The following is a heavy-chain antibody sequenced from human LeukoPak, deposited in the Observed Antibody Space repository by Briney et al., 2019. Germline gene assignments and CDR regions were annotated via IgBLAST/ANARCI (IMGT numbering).Heavy chain of an antibody. D-gene: IGHD5-18*01. Sequence: PSETLSLTCTVSGGSISSGGYYWSWIRQHPGKGLEWIGYIYYSGSTYYNPSLKSRVTISVDTSKNQFSLKLSSVTAADTAVYYCARGNAYSYGYPPDPCYYYYYMDVWGKGTTVTVSS. CDR1: GGSISSGGYY. CDR3: ARGNAYSYGYPPDPCYYYYYMDV. CDR2: IYYSGST. J-gene: IGHJ6*03. V-gene: IGHV4-31*03.